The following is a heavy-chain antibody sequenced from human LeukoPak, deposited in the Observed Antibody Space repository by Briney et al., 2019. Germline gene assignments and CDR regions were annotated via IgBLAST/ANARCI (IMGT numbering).Heavy chain of an antibody. V-gene: IGHV3-11*01. CDR3: VSGGGSVAAWR. CDR2: ISSSGSTI. Sequence: GGSLRLSCAASGFTFSDYYMSWIRQAPGKGLEWASYISSSGSTIYYADSVKGRFTISRDNAKNSLYLQMNSLRVEDTAVYYCVSGGGSVAAWRWGQGTLVTVSS. CDR1: GFTFSDYY. D-gene: IGHD2-15*01. J-gene: IGHJ4*02.